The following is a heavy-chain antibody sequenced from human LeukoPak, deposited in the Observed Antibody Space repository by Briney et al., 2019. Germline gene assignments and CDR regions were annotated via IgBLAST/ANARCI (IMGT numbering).Heavy chain of an antibody. CDR2: INHSGST. V-gene: IGHV4-34*01. D-gene: IGHD4-17*01. J-gene: IGHJ5*02. CDR3: AREADGDYANWFDP. CDR1: GGSFSGYY. Sequence: XETLSLTCAVYGGSFSGYYWSWIRQPPGKGLEWIGEINHSGSTNYNPSLKSRVTISVDTSKNQFSLKLSSVTAADTAVYYCAREADGDYANWFDPWGQGTLVTVSS.